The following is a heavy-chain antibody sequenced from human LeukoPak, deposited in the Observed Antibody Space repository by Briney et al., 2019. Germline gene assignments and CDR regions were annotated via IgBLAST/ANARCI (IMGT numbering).Heavy chain of an antibody. Sequence: SVKVSCKASGYTFTGYYMHWVRQAPGQGLEWMGGIIPIFGTANYAQKFQGRVTITADKSTSTAYLELSSLRSEDTAVYYCARGRYDFWSGYDYYYMDVWGKGTPVTVSS. CDR1: GYTFTGYY. J-gene: IGHJ6*03. CDR3: ARGRYDFWSGYDYYYMDV. V-gene: IGHV1-69*06. CDR2: IIPIFGTA. D-gene: IGHD3-3*01.